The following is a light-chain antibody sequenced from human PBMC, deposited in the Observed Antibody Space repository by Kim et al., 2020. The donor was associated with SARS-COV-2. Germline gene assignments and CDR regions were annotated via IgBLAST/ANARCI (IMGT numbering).Light chain of an antibody. CDR3: QSYDSSLSGSWV. Sequence: FTTSCTGSSSNIGAGYAVHWYQQLPGTAPKLLIYGNSNRPSGVPDRFSGSKSGTSASLAITGLQAEDEADYYCQSYDSSLSGSWVFGTGTKVTVL. CDR1: SSNIGAGYA. CDR2: GNS. V-gene: IGLV1-40*01. J-gene: IGLJ1*01.